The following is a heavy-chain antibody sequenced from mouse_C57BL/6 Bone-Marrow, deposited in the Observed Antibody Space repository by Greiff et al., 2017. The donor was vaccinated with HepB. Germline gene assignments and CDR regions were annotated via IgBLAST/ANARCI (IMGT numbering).Heavy chain of an antibody. CDR1: GYAFSSYW. Sequence: QVQLQQSGAELVKPGASVKISCKASGYAFSSYWMNWVKQRPGKGLEWIGQIYPGDGDTNYNGKFKGKATLTADKSSSTAYMQLSSLTSEDSAVYFCARDGYGYAMDYWGQGTAVTVSS. CDR3: ARDGYGYAMDY. J-gene: IGHJ4*01. CDR2: IYPGDGDT. D-gene: IGHD2-2*01. V-gene: IGHV1-80*01.